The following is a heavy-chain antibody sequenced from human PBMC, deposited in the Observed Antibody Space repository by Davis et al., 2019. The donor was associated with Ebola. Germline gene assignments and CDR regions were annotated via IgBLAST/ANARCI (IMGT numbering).Heavy chain of an antibody. CDR2: INPHNGNT. Sequence: ASVTVSCKASGYTFTNYGITWVRQPPGQGLEWMGWINPHNGNTNYAQNVQGRLIMTSDTSTSTAYMEVGSLRSDDTAVYYCARAQFPTTSDHWGQGTLVTVSS. CDR3: ARAQFPTTSDH. D-gene: IGHD1-1*01. J-gene: IGHJ4*02. CDR1: GYTFTNYG. V-gene: IGHV1-18*04.